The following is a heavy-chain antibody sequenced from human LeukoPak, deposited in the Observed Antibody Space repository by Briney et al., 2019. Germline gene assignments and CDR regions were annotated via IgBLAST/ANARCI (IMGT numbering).Heavy chain of an antibody. Sequence: GGSLRLSCAASGFTFSSYEMNWVRQAPGKGLEWVSYISSSSSYIYYADSVKGRFTISRDNAKNSLYLQMNSLRAEDTAVYYCARDSAAAGNWGQGTLVTVSS. CDR1: GFTFSSYE. CDR2: ISSSSSYI. J-gene: IGHJ4*02. D-gene: IGHD6-13*01. CDR3: ARDSAAAGN. V-gene: IGHV3-21*05.